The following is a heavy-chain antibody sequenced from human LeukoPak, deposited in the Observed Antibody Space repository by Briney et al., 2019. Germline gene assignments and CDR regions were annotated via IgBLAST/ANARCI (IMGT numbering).Heavy chain of an antibody. CDR3: AKGDSDKIDY. J-gene: IGHJ4*02. V-gene: IGHV3-30*02. Sequence: GGSLRLSCAASGFPFSNFAIHWVRRAPGKGLEWVTLIQSDGVNKYYADSVKGRFTISRDNSKNTLYLQMNSLTPEDTAVYYCAKGDSDKIDYWGQGSLVTVSS. D-gene: IGHD2-21*02. CDR2: IQSDGVNK. CDR1: GFPFSNFA.